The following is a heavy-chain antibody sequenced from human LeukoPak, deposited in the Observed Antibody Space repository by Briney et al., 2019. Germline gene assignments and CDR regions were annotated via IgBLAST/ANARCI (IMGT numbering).Heavy chain of an antibody. CDR3: TRVSLVAASVFFDY. D-gene: IGHD2-15*01. V-gene: IGHV3-49*04. CDR2: IRSEAYGGTT. J-gene: IGHJ4*02. CDR1: GFTFGDYA. Sequence: PGGSLRLSCTSSGFTFGDYAMSWVRQAPGKGLEWVSFIRSEAYGGTTEYAASVKGRFTISRDDSKSIAYLQMNGLKTEDTAVYYCTRVSLVAASVFFDYWGQGSLVTVSS.